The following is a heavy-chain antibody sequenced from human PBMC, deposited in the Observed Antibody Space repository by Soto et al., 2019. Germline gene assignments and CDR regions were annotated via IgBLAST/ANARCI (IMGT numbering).Heavy chain of an antibody. V-gene: IGHV1-18*01. D-gene: IGHD1-26*01. Sequence: QAQLTQSGADVKKPGASVKVSCRASGYTYTSYGINWVRQAPGQGLEWMGWIGAYNGNTKYAKKFQGRVVMTTDTSTNTAYLELRSLGPDDTAVYYCSAATSYHKGMDVWGQGTTVTVSS. CDR3: SAATSYHKGMDV. J-gene: IGHJ6*02. CDR2: IGAYNGNT. CDR1: GYTYTSYG.